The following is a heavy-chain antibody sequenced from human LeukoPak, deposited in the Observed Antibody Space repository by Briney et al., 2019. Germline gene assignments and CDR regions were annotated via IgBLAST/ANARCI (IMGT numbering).Heavy chain of an antibody. CDR3: ARDHPDY. Sequence: PGGSLRLSCAASGFTFSSYAMSWVRQAPGKGLEWLAVIWYDGSNKYYADSVKGRFTISRDNSKNTLYLQMNSLRAEDTAVYYCARDHPDYWGQGTLVTVSS. J-gene: IGHJ4*02. CDR2: IWYDGSNK. V-gene: IGHV3-33*08. CDR1: GFTFSSYA.